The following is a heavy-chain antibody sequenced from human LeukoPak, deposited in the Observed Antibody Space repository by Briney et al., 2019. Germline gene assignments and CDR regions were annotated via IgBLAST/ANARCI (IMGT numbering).Heavy chain of an antibody. Sequence: SVKVSCKASGGTFSSYAISWVRQAPGQGLEWMGGIIPIFGTANYAQKFQGRVTITADKSTSTAYMELSSLRSEDTAVYYCARDGDSRGAHLTWGQGTLVTVSS. CDR2: IIPIFGTA. D-gene: IGHD4-17*01. V-gene: IGHV1-69*06. J-gene: IGHJ5*02. CDR3: ARDGDSRGAHLT. CDR1: GGTFSSYA.